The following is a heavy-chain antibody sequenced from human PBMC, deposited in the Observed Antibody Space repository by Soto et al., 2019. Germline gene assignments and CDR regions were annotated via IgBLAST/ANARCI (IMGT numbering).Heavy chain of an antibody. J-gene: IGHJ6*02. CDR1: GFTFSSYS. CDR3: AGDLLLWLKDALYYYGMDV. V-gene: IGHV3-21*01. Sequence: GGSLRLSCAASGFTFSSYSMNCVRQAPGKGLEWVSSISSSSSYIYYADSVKGRFTISRDNAKNSLYLQMNSLRAEDTAVYYCAGDLLLWLKDALYYYGMDVWGQGTTVTGS. D-gene: IGHD3-10*01. CDR2: ISSSSSYI.